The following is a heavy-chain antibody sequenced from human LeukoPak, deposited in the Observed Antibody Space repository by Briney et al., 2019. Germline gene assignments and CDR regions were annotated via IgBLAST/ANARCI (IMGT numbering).Heavy chain of an antibody. CDR1: GYTFTGYY. Sequence: GASVKVSCKASGYTFTGYYIHWVRQAPGQGLEWMGWINPNSGGTNYAQQFQGRVTMTRGTSIGTVYMELGRLRPDDTAVYYCARGRYSSGWYWFDPWGQGTLVTVSS. CDR3: ARGRYSSGWYWFDP. J-gene: IGHJ5*02. D-gene: IGHD6-19*01. V-gene: IGHV1-2*02. CDR2: INPNSGGT.